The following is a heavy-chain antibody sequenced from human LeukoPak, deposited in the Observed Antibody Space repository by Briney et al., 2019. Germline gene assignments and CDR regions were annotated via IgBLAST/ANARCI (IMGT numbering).Heavy chain of an antibody. D-gene: IGHD3-10*01. CDR2: IYYSGST. J-gene: IGHJ4*02. Sequence: SETLSLTCTVSGGSISSYYWSWIRQPPGKGLEWIGYIYYSGSTYYNPSLKSRVTISVDTSKNQFSLKLSSVTAADTAVYYCARRSRGYGSGSYYFDYWGQGTLVTVSS. CDR1: GGSISSYY. V-gene: IGHV4-59*04. CDR3: ARRSRGYGSGSYYFDY.